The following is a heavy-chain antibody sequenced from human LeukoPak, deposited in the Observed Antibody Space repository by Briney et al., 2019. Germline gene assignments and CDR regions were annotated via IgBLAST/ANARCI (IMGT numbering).Heavy chain of an antibody. CDR2: IYSGGST. J-gene: IGHJ3*02. CDR1: GFTVSSNY. D-gene: IGHD4-17*01. V-gene: IGHV3-66*01. CDR3: AKDHYGDYDLRAFDI. Sequence: GGSLRLSCAASGFTVSSNYMSWVRQAPGKGLEWVSVIYSGGSTYYADSVKGRFTISRDNSKNTLYLQMNSLRAEDTAVYYCAKDHYGDYDLRAFDIWGQGTMVTVSS.